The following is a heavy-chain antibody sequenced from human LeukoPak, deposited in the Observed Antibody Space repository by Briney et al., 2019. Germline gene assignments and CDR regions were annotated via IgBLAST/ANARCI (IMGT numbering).Heavy chain of an antibody. CDR2: TNGNGAST. CDR3: AKGTSVARYYAMDV. V-gene: IGHV3-23*01. J-gene: IGHJ6*02. CDR1: GFTFSSYA. Sequence: GGSLRLSCAASGFTFSSYAMSWVRQAPGKGLEWVSGTNGNGASTYYADSVEGRFTISRDNSKNTLFLEMNSLRADDTAVYYCAKGTSVARYYAMDVWGQGTTVTVSS. D-gene: IGHD3-16*02.